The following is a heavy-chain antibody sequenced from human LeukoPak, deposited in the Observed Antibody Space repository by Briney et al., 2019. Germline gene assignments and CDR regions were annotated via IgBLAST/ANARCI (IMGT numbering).Heavy chain of an antibody. CDR3: ARQRYSDY. CDR1: GFTFSRYW. CDR2: IKEDGSEN. J-gene: IGHJ4*02. D-gene: IGHD1-1*01. V-gene: IGHV3-7*01. Sequence: GGSLRLSCAASGFTFSRYWMTWVRQAPGKGLEWVANIKEDGSENSYVESVKGRFTISGDNAKNSLYLQLNSLRAEDTAVYFCARQRYSDYWGQGTLVTVSS.